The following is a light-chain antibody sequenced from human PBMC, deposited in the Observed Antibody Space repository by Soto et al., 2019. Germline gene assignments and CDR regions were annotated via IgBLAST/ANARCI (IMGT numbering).Light chain of an antibody. Sequence: DIQMTQSPSSLSASVGDRVTITCRASQSIGRFLNWYQQKPGKAPNVLINVASTLRSGVPSRFSGSGSGTDFTLTISSLQPEDFATYYCQQTNSFPLTFGPGTKVDIK. CDR3: QQTNSFPLT. CDR2: VAS. V-gene: IGKV1-39*01. CDR1: QSIGRF. J-gene: IGKJ3*01.